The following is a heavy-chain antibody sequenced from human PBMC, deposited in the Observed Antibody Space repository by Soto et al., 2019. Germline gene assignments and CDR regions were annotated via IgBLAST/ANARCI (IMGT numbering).Heavy chain of an antibody. CDR1: PFRFSSYS. CDR3: ATMRGFFEF. CDR2: ITGSGDKT. V-gene: IGHV3-23*01. J-gene: IGHJ4*02. Sequence: GGSLRLSCAATSPFRFSSYSMSWVRQTPGKGLEWVSAITGSGDKTYYADSVEGRFTISRDNSKDTHYLQMSSLRAEDTAIYYCATMRGFFEFWGQGTLVTVSS. D-gene: IGHD3-22*01.